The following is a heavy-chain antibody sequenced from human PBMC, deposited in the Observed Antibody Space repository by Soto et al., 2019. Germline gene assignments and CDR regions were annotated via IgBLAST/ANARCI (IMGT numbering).Heavy chain of an antibody. CDR1: GVTFSSYG. D-gene: IGHD2-15*01. CDR2: ISYDGSNK. V-gene: IGHV3-30*18. J-gene: IGHJ3*02. CDR3: ANSKRDIVVVVAATTDNAFDI. Sequence: PGGSLRLSCAASGVTFSSYGMHWVRQAPGKGLEWVAVISYDGSNKYYADSVKGRFTISRDNSKNTLYLQMNSLRAEDTAVYYCANSKRDIVVVVAATTDNAFDIWGQGTMVTVSS.